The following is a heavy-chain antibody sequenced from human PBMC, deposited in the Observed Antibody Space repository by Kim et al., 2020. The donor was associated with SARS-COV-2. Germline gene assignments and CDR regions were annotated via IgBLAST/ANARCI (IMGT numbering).Heavy chain of an antibody. CDR3: AKVSGRGDFDV. CDR1: GFIFSSCT. Sequence: GGSMILSCAASGFIFSSCTMTWVRQAPGKCLERVSMISGSGTITYYADSVKGRFTISRDNSKNMMFVQMNSLRAEDTAVYYCAKVSGRGDFDVWGQGTMVTVSS. CDR2: ISGSGTIT. J-gene: IGHJ3*01. V-gene: IGHV3-23*01. D-gene: IGHD2-21*01.